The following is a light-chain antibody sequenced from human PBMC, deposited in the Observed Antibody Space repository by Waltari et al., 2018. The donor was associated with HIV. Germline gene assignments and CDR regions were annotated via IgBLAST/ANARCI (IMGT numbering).Light chain of an antibody. CDR2: DAS. CDR1: QSVGSF. Sequence: DIVLTQSPVILSLSPGERATLPCWASQSVGSFLAWYQQRPGQSPSLLIYDASRRATGVPARFSGSGSGTNFTLTIKNLEPEDVAIYYCQQRSNWPPWSFGQGTRVDIK. CDR3: QQRSNWPPWS. J-gene: IGKJ1*01. V-gene: IGKV3-11*01.